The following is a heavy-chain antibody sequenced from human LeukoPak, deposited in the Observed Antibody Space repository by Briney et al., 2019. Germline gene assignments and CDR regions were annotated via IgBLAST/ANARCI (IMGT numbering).Heavy chain of an antibody. J-gene: IGHJ3*01. CDR2: ITSTTSQM. CDR3: ARGRYSRKDNDALDL. CDR1: GFTFSDHY. D-gene: IGHD1-26*01. V-gene: IGHV3-69-1*01. Sequence: PGGSLRLSCAASGFTFSDHYMHWVRQAPGKGLEWVSYITSTTSQMYYTDSVKGRFTISRDNSKNSVYLQMNSLRAEDTAVYYCARGRYSRKDNDALDLWGQGTMVTVSA.